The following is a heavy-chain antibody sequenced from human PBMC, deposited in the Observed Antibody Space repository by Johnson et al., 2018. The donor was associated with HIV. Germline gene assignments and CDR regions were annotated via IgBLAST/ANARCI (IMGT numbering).Heavy chain of an antibody. V-gene: IGHV3-30*04. CDR1: GFTFSSYG. D-gene: IGHD1-26*01. CDR2: ISFDGRNK. Sequence: VQLVESGGGVVQPGKSLRLSCAASGFTFSSYGLHWVRQSPGKGLEWVAVISFDGRNKFYADSVKGRFTISRDNSKNTLYLQMNSLRAEDTAVYYCVRDRSTYSGSYYGWDAFALWGQGTMVTVSS. CDR3: VRDRSTYSGSYYGWDAFAL. J-gene: IGHJ3*01.